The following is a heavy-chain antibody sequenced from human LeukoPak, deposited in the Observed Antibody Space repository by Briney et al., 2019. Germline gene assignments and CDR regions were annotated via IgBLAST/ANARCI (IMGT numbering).Heavy chain of an antibody. CDR3: ARSDPTLIAAADPFDY. V-gene: IGHV4-34*01. D-gene: IGHD6-13*01. J-gene: IGHJ4*02. CDR2: INHSGSA. Sequence: SETLSLTCAVYGGSFSGYYWSWIRQPPGKGLEWIGEINHSGSANYNPSLKSRVTISVDTSKNQFSLKLSSVTAADTAVYYCARSDPTLIAAADPFDYWGQGTLVTVSS. CDR1: GGSFSGYY.